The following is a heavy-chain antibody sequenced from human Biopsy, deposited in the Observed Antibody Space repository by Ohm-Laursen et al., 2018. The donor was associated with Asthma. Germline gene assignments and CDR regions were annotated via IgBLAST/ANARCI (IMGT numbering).Heavy chain of an antibody. J-gene: IGHJ6*02. V-gene: IGHV3-30*03. Sequence: SLRLSCTASGFTFRKSAMHWVRQAPGKGLDWVALISFDPLNKQYADWVRGRFTVSRDSSKNTLYLQMNSLRADDTAVYYCARVPVAAAGPYYYGMDVWGQGTTVTVSS. D-gene: IGHD6-13*01. CDR3: ARVPVAAAGPYYYGMDV. CDR1: GFTFRKSA. CDR2: ISFDPLNK.